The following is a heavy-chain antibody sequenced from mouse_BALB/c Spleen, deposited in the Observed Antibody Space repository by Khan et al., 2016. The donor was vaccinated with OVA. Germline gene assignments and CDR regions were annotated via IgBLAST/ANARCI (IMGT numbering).Heavy chain of an antibody. J-gene: IGHJ4*01. CDR1: GYTFTNYG. CDR2: INTYTGDP. V-gene: IGHV9-3-1*01. Sequence: QIQLVQSGPELMKPGETVKISCKASGYTFTNYGMNWVKQAPGKGLKWMGWINTYTGDPTYADDFKGRFAFSLETSASTAYLQINNLKDEDTATYFYARPRDFAYVIDYWGRGTSVTVSS. CDR3: ARPRDFAYVIDY.